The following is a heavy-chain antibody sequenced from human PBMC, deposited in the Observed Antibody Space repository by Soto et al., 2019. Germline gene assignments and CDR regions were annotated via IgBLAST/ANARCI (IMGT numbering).Heavy chain of an antibody. Sequence: QVQLQESGPGLVKPSQTLSLTCTVSGGSISSGDYYWSLIRQPPGKGLEWIGYIYYSGSTYYNPSLKSRVTISVDTSKNQFSLKLSSVTAADTAVYYCASLRGFDYGSGSRIDNRDYWGQGTLVTVSS. D-gene: IGHD3-10*01. V-gene: IGHV4-30-4*01. J-gene: IGHJ4*02. CDR2: IYYSGST. CDR3: ASLRGFDYGSGSRIDNRDY. CDR1: GGSISSGDYY.